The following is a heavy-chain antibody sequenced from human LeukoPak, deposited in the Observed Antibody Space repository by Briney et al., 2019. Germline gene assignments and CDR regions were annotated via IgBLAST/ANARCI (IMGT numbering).Heavy chain of an antibody. CDR2: IYYSGST. CDR1: GGSISSSSYY. J-gene: IGHJ4*02. CDR3: ARRLLGLGDGYKFAYFDY. V-gene: IGHV4-39*01. D-gene: IGHD5-24*01. Sequence: SETLSLTCTVSGGSISSSSYYWGWIRQPPGKGLEWIGSIYYSGSTYYNPSLKSRVTISVDTSKNQFSLKLSPVTAADTAVYYCARRLLGLGDGYKFAYFDYWGQGTLVTVSS.